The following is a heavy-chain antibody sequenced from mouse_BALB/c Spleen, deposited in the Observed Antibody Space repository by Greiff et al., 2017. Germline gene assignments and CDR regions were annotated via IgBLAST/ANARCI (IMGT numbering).Heavy chain of an antibody. CDR2: IWSGGST. CDR1: GFSLTSYG. Sequence: QVQLKESGPGLVQPSQSLSITCTVSGFSLTSYGVHWVRQSPGKGLEWLGVIWSGGSTDYNAAFISRLSISKDNSKSQVFFKMNSLQANDTAIYYCARKGGAYYGNYGAMDYWGQGTSVTVSS. CDR3: ARKGGAYYGNYGAMDY. V-gene: IGHV2-2*02. J-gene: IGHJ4*01. D-gene: IGHD2-10*01.